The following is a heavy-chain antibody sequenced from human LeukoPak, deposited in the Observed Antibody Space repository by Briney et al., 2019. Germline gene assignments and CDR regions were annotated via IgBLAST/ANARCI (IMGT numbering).Heavy chain of an antibody. D-gene: IGHD2-2*01. CDR2: ISGNGGST. Sequence: TGGSLRLSCAASGFTVSSNYMSWVRQAPGKGLEWVSAISGNGGSTYYADSVKGRFTISRDNTKNTLYLQMNSLRAEDTAVYYCAKDRHAPGRYCSSTSCFPFDSWGQGTLVTVSS. CDR3: AKDRHAPGRYCSSTSCFPFDS. CDR1: GFTVSSNY. V-gene: IGHV3-23*01. J-gene: IGHJ5*01.